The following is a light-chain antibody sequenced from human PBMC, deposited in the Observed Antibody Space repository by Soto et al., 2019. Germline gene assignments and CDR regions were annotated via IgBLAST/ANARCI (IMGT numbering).Light chain of an antibody. J-gene: IGLJ1*01. V-gene: IGLV1-51*01. Sequence: QSVLTQPPSASGTPGQRVTISCSGSSSNIGNNYVSWYQQLPGTAPKLLIYDNNKRPSGIPDRFSGSKSGTSATLGITGLQTGDEADYYCGTWDSSLSALYVFGTGTKVTVL. CDR2: DNN. CDR3: GTWDSSLSALYV. CDR1: SSNIGNNY.